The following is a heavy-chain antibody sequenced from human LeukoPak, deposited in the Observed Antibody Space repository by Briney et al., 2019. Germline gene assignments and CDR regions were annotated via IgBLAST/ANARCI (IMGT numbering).Heavy chain of an antibody. Sequence: PGGSLRLSCAASGFTFSSYAMHWVRQAPGKGLEWVAFIRYDGSNKYYADSVKGRFTISRDNSKNTLYLQMNSLRAEDTAVYYCARSLQVAGTVDYWGQGTLVTVSS. CDR3: ARSLQVAGTVDY. CDR2: IRYDGSNK. J-gene: IGHJ4*02. CDR1: GFTFSSYA. V-gene: IGHV3-30*02. D-gene: IGHD6-19*01.